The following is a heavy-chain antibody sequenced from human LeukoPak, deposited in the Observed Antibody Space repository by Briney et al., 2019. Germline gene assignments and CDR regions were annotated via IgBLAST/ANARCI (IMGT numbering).Heavy chain of an antibody. J-gene: IGHJ4*02. CDR1: AFTFSDSY. V-gene: IGHV3-11*01. CDR2: ISGSASDV. CDR3: SRDPRHNDY. Sequence: GRSLRLSCAPSAFTFSDSYMTWTRQAPGKGLELLSYISGSASDVNYIDSVRGRFTISRDNAKNSLYLHMNSLTVEDTAVYYCSRDPRHNDYWGQGTLVTVSS.